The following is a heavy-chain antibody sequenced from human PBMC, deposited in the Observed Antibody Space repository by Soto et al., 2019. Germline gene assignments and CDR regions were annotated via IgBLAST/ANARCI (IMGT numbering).Heavy chain of an antibody. CDR3: ARVGDSGYYWYSDY. D-gene: IGHD3-22*01. CDR2: IYYRGST. Sequence: SETLSLTCTVSGGSITSGDYYWSWIRQAPGKGLEWIGYIYYRGSTHYNLSLKSRVTMSVDTSKNQLSLKLTSVTAADTAVYYCARVGDSGYYWYSDYWGQGALVTVSS. V-gene: IGHV4-30-4*01. CDR1: GGSITSGDYY. J-gene: IGHJ4*02.